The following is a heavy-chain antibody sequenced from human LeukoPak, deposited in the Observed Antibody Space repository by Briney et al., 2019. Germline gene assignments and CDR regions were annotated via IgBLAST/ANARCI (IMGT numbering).Heavy chain of an antibody. D-gene: IGHD6-13*01. CDR2: IKKDGSEK. CDR1: GFTSSIDW. Sequence: GGSLSLSCAVSGFTSSIDWMSCVRQAPGKGQEWVENIKKDGSEKYYVDSVKGRFTISRDNAKNSLYLQMNSLRAEDTAVYYCARAAGIATSADWGQGTLVTVSS. CDR3: ARAAGIATSAD. J-gene: IGHJ4*02. V-gene: IGHV3-7*01.